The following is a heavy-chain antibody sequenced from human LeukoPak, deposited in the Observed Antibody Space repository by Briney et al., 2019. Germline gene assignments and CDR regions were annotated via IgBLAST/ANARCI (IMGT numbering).Heavy chain of an antibody. CDR1: GGSISTFY. D-gene: IGHD2-2*01. Sequence: SETLSLTCTVSGGSISTFYWTWIRQPPGKGLEWIGYIYYSGSTNYNPSLKSRVTMSVDTSKNQFSLRLSSVTAADTAVYYCARSYCSSISCYSYFDYWGQGTLVTVSS. V-gene: IGHV4-59*08. CDR2: IYYSGST. J-gene: IGHJ4*02. CDR3: ARSYCSSISCYSYFDY.